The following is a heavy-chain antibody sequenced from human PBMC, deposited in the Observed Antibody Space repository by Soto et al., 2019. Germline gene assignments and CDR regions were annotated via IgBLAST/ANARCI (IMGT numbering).Heavy chain of an antibody. CDR3: ARIRWLDYGMDV. Sequence: SGPTLVNPTQTLTLTCTFSGFSLSTSGMRVSWIRQPPGKALEWLARIDWDDDKFYSTSLKTRLTISKDTSKTQVVLTMTNMDPVDTATYYCARIRWLDYGMDVWGQGTTVTVSS. D-gene: IGHD5-12*01. CDR1: GFSLSTSGMR. V-gene: IGHV2-70*04. J-gene: IGHJ6*02. CDR2: IDWDDDK.